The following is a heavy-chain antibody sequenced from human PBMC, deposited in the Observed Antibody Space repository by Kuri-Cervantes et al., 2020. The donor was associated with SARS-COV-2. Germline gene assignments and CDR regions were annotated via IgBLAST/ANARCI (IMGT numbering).Heavy chain of an antibody. CDR3: ARSRIAVADCYFDL. CDR1: GGSLSSYY. D-gene: IGHD6-19*01. Sequence: SESLSLTCTVSGGSLSSYYWSWIRQPAGKGLEWIWCIYTSGSTNYNPSLKSRVTMSVHTSKNQFSLKLSSVTAADTAVYYCARSRIAVADCYFDLWGHGTLVTVSS. CDR2: IYTSGST. V-gene: IGHV4-4*07. J-gene: IGHJ2*01.